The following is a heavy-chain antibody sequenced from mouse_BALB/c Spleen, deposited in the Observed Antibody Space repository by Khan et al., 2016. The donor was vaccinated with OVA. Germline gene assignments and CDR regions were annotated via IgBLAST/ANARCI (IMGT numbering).Heavy chain of an antibody. Sequence: EVQLVESGGGLVQPKGSLKLSCAASGFTFNTYAMNWVRQAPGKGLEWVARIRSKSNNYATYYADSVKDRFTISRDDSQSMLYLQMNNLKTEDTAMYYCVRRIYYHAMDYWGQGTSVTVSS. CDR2: IRSKSNNYAT. V-gene: IGHV10-1*02. D-gene: IGHD2-1*01. CDR1: GFTFNTYA. CDR3: VRRIYYHAMDY. J-gene: IGHJ4*01.